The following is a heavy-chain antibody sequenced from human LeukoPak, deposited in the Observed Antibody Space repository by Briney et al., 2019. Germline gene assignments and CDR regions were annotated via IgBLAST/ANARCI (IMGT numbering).Heavy chain of an antibody. CDR1: GFAFSSYG. Sequence: GGSLRLSCAASGFAFSSYGMHWVRQAPGKGLEWVAFIRYDGSNKYYADSVKGRFTISRDNSKNTLYLQMNSLRAEDTAVYYCAKTMNPYYYDSSGFWGQGTLVTVSS. J-gene: IGHJ4*02. D-gene: IGHD3-22*01. CDR2: IRYDGSNK. CDR3: AKTMNPYYYDSSGF. V-gene: IGHV3-30*02.